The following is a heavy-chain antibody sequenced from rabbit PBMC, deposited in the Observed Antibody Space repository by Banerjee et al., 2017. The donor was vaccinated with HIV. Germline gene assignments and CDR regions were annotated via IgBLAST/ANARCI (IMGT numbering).Heavy chain of an antibody. D-gene: IGHD4-2*01. J-gene: IGHJ4*01. CDR1: GISFISNA. V-gene: IGHV1S40*01. CDR2: IYSGSNGNA. Sequence: QSLEESGGDLVKPGASLTLTCKASGISFISNAMCWVRQAPGKGLEWIACIYSGSNGNAYYASWAKGRFTISKTSSTTVTLQMTSLTAADTATYFCGRGLTLADLWGPGTLVTVS. CDR3: GRGLTLADL.